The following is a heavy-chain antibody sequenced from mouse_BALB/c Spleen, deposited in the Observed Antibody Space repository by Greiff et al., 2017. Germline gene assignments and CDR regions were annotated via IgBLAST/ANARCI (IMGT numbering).Heavy chain of an antibody. CDR3: ARQPLWLRHFDY. CDR2: ISSGGGST. D-gene: IGHD2-2*01. Sequence: EVQRVESGGGLVKPGGSLKLSCAASGFAFSSYDMSWVRQTPEKRLEWVAYISSGGGSTYYPDTVKGRFTISRDNAKNTLYLQMSSLKSEDTAMYYCARQPLWLRHFDYWGQGTTLTVSS. J-gene: IGHJ2*01. V-gene: IGHV5-12-1*01. CDR1: GFAFSSYD.